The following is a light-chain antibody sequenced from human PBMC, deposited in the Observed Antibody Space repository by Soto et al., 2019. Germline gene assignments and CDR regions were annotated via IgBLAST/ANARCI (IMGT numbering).Light chain of an antibody. CDR2: DAA. CDR3: QQYNNWPPST. CDR1: QSVSNY. Sequence: EIVLTQSPATLSLSPGERATLSCRASQSVSNYLAWYQQKPGQAPRLLIYDAATRATGIPARFSGSGSGTDFTLTISSLESEDFAVYYCQQYNNWPPSTFGRGTKVEIK. V-gene: IGKV3-11*01. J-gene: IGKJ4*01.